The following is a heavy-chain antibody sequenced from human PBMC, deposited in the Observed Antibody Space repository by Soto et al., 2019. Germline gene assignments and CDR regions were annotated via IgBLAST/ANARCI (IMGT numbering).Heavy chain of an antibody. CDR3: ATSSGNAWYTY. Sequence: SETLSLTCSFSGDSVTSHYLTWIRQSPEKGLEWIGYMRYTGFSHYNPPLKSRLTISVDRSKNQFTLQLTSVTVADTAVDYCATSSGNAWYTYWGQATQVNVSS. CDR1: GDSVTSHY. J-gene: IGHJ4*02. V-gene: IGHV4-59*02. D-gene: IGHD6-13*01. CDR2: MRYTGFS.